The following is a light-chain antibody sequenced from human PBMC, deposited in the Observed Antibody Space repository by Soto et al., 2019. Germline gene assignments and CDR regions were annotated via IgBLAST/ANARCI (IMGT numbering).Light chain of an antibody. CDR1: ESVGSH. CDR2: GVS. Sequence: DTVMTQSPATLSVSPGETATLSCRASESVGSHLAWYQQKPGQAPRLLIYGVSTRATGIPARFRGSGSETGFTPTIRSLRSEDFPVYYCQQYDNWPPWTFGQGAKVEI. CDR3: QQYDNWPPWT. V-gene: IGKV3-15*01. J-gene: IGKJ1*01.